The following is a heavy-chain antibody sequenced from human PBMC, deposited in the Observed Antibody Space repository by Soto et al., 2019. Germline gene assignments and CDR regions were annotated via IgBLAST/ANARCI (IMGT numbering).Heavy chain of an antibody. D-gene: IGHD6-6*01. J-gene: IGHJ6*02. CDR2: IYTSGST. Sequence: SETLSLTCTVSGGSISSYYWSWIRQPAGKGLEWIGRIYTSGSTNYNPSPKSRVTMSVDTSKNQFSLKLSSVTAADTAVYYCARVRIAARTGAYGMDVWGQGTTVTVSS. CDR3: ARVRIAARTGAYGMDV. V-gene: IGHV4-4*07. CDR1: GGSISSYY.